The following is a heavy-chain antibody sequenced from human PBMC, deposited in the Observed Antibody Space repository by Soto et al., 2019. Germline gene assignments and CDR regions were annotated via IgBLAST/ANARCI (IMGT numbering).Heavy chain of an antibody. CDR2: IDPSDSYT. CDR1: GYSFTSYW. V-gene: IGHV5-10-1*01. Sequence: GESLKISCKGSGYSFTSYWISWVRQMPGKGLEWMGRIDPSDSYTNYSPSFQGHVTISADKSISTAYLQWSSLKASDTAMYYCARSIVVVPAAIEATHTSHYYYGMDVWGQGTTVTV. CDR3: ARSIVVVPAAIEATHTSHYYYGMDV. J-gene: IGHJ6*02. D-gene: IGHD2-2*01.